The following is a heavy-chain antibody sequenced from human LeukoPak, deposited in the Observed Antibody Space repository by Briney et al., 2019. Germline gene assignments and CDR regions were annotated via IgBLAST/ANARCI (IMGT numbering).Heavy chain of an antibody. Sequence: SVKVSCKASGYTFTSYAISWVRQAPGQGLEWMGRIIPILGIANYAQKFQGRVTITADKSTSTAYMELSSLRSEDTAVYYCAREGEYSHYDYWGQGTLVTVSS. J-gene: IGHJ4*02. D-gene: IGHD5-18*01. CDR3: AREGEYSHYDY. V-gene: IGHV1-69*04. CDR1: GYTFTSYA. CDR2: IIPILGIA.